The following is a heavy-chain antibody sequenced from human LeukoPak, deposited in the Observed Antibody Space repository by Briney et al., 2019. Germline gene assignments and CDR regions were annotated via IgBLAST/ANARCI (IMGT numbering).Heavy chain of an antibody. J-gene: IGHJ4*02. D-gene: IGHD7-27*01. CDR3: AKDREASWATDY. CDR1: GFTFSTYG. CDR2: MSYDGSNQ. V-gene: IGHV3-30*18. Sequence: PGGSLRLSCAASGFTFSTYGMQWVRQAPGRGLEWVAFMSYDGSNQNHVDSVKGRFTISRDNSKNTLYLQMNSLRAEDTAVYYCAKDREASWATDYWGQGTLVTVSS.